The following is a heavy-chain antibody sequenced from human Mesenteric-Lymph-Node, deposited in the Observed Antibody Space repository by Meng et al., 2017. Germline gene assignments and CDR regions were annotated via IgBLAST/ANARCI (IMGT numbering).Heavy chain of an antibody. J-gene: IGHJ5*02. CDR1: GCSITRGDYS. CDR2: IYHGVNI. V-gene: IGHV4-30-2*01. CDR3: VRDTRRGGGWFDP. D-gene: IGHD3-10*01. Sequence: LQQSGSGLVRPPQHLALTWPVFGCSITRGDYSWTWNRQPPGKGLEWIGYIYHGVNIYYTPSLRSRVTISVDKSRNQFSLKLTSVSAADTAVYYCVRDTRRGGGWFDPWGQGTLVTVSS.